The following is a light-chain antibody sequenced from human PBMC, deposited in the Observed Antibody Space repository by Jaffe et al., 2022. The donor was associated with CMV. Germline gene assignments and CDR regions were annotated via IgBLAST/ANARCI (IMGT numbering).Light chain of an antibody. CDR1: QSVRRSY. Sequence: EIVLTQSPGTLSLSPGERATLSCRASQSVRRSYLAWYQQKPGQAPRLVIYGASSRATGIPDRFGGSGSGTDFTLTISRLEPEDFAVYYCQQYANSPRTFGQGTKVEI. V-gene: IGKV3-20*01. CDR3: QQYANSPRT. J-gene: IGKJ1*01. CDR2: GAS.